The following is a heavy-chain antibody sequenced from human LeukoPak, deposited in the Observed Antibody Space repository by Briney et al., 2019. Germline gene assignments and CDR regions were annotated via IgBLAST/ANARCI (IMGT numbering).Heavy chain of an antibody. J-gene: IGHJ4*02. Sequence: GASVKVSCKASGYTFTSYDINWVRQATGQGLEWMGWMNPNSGNTGYAQKFQGRVTMTRDMSTSTVYMELSSLRSEDTAVYYCARDNVEAARPSFFDYWGQGTLATVSS. CDR3: ARDNVEAARPSFFDY. D-gene: IGHD6-6*01. CDR1: GYTFTSYD. CDR2: MNPNSGNT. V-gene: IGHV1-8*01.